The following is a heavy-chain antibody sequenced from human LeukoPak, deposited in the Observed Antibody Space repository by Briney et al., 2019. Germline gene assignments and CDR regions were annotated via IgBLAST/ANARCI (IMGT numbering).Heavy chain of an antibody. V-gene: IGHV4-39*01. J-gene: IGHJ3*02. D-gene: IGHD6-19*01. Sequence: SETLSLTCTVSGGSISSSSYYWGWIRQPPGKGLEWIGSIYYSGSTYYNPSPKSRVTISVDTSKNQFSLKLSSVTAADTAVYYCARHNSGGWYSVVDAFDIWGQGTMVTVSS. CDR2: IYYSGST. CDR1: GGSISSSSYY. CDR3: ARHNSGGWYSVVDAFDI.